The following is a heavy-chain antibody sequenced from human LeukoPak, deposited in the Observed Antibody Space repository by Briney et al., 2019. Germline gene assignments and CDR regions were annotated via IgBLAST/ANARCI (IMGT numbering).Heavy chain of an antibody. Sequence: PGKSLTLSCTASGFTFSTYAMHWVRQAPGKGLEWVAVISYDGTNKYYAGSVQGRFTISRDNSKDTVYLQMASLRTEDTALYYCQSRSIVGTADDYWGQGTLVTVSS. CDR2: ISYDGTNK. CDR1: GFTFSTYA. D-gene: IGHD5-12*01. CDR3: QSRSIVGTADDY. V-gene: IGHV3-30*04. J-gene: IGHJ4*02.